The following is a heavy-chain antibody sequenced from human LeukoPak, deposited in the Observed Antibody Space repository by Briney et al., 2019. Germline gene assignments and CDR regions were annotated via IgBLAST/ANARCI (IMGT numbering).Heavy chain of an antibody. D-gene: IGHD6-19*01. J-gene: IGHJ3*02. Sequence: ASVKVSCKVSGYTLTELSMHWVRQAPGQGLEWMGIINPSGGSTSYAQKFQGRVTMTRDTSTSTVYMELSSLRSEDTAVYYCARRSSSGWYLNDAFDIWGQGTMVTVSS. CDR2: INPSGGST. CDR1: GYTLTELS. CDR3: ARRSSSGWYLNDAFDI. V-gene: IGHV1-46*01.